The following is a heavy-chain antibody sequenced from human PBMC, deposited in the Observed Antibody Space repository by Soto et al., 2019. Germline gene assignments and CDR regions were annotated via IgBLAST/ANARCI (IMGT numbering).Heavy chain of an antibody. V-gene: IGHV5-10-1*01. CDR3: ARHERAQLWSISRPCGMDV. D-gene: IGHD5-18*01. CDR1: GYSFTSYW. Sequence: PGESLKISCKGSGYSFTSYWISWVRQMPGKGLEWMGRIDPSDSYTNYSPSFQGHVTISADKSISTAYLQWSSLKASDTAMYYCARHERAQLWSISRPCGMDVWGQGTTVAVSS. J-gene: IGHJ6*02. CDR2: IDPSDSYT.